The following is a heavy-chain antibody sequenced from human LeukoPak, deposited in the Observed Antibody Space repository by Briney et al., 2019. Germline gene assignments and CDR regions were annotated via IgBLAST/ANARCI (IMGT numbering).Heavy chain of an antibody. CDR2: TYYSGSS. J-gene: IGHJ5*02. CDR3: ARLCYYDSRIDP. D-gene: IGHD3-22*01. V-gene: IGHV4-30-4*01. CDR1: GGSFSSGDLY. Sequence: TLSLTCTVSGGSFSSGDLYWGWIRPPPGKGLVWIGYTYYSGSSYYNPFLRRLATLSVDTSKTQFSLMMSPITAAATAVYYCARLCYYDSRIDPWGQGTLVT.